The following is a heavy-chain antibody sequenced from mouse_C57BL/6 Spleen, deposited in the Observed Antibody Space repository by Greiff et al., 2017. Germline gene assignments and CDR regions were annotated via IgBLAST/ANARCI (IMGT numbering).Heavy chain of an antibody. J-gene: IGHJ4*01. CDR3: VVYYYGSSYGYEDY. Sequence: VQLQQSGPELVKPGASVKISCKASGYTFTDYYMNWVKQSHGKSLEWIGDINPNNGGTSYNQKFKGKATLTVDKSSSTAYMELRSLTSEDSAVYYCVVYYYGSSYGYEDYWGQGTSVTVSS. D-gene: IGHD1-1*01. CDR2: INPNNGGT. V-gene: IGHV1-26*01. CDR1: GYTFTDYY.